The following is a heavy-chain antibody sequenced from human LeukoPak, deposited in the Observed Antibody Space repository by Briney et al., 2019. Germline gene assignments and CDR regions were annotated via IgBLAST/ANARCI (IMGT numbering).Heavy chain of an antibody. CDR3: ARTYNWNRNYYYYYMDV. D-gene: IGHD1-20*01. V-gene: IGHV3-9*01. CDR1: GFTFDDYA. J-gene: IGHJ6*03. Sequence: GGSLRLSCAASGFTFDDYAMHWVRQAPGKGLEWVSGISWNSGSIGYADSVKGRFTISRDNAKNSLYLQMNSLRAEDTAVYYCARTYNWNRNYYYYYMDVWGKGTTVTVSS. CDR2: ISWNSGSI.